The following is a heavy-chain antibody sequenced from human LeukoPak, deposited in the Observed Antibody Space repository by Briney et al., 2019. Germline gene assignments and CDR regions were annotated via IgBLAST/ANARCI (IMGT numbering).Heavy chain of an antibody. Sequence: GSLRLSCAASGFTVSSNYISWVRQPPGKGLEWIGYIYYSGSTNYNPSLKSRVTISVDTSKNQFSPKLSSVTAADTAVYYCATKGTDFWSGNKRYYYMDVWGKGTTVTVSS. CDR1: GFTVSSNY. CDR3: ATKGTDFWSGNKRYYYMDV. V-gene: IGHV4-59*02. D-gene: IGHD3-3*01. J-gene: IGHJ6*03. CDR2: IYYSGST.